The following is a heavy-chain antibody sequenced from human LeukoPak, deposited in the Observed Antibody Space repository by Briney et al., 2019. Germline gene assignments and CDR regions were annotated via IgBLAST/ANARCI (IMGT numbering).Heavy chain of an antibody. CDR2: ISGSGGST. CDR1: GVTFSTYG. D-gene: IGHD3-10*01. CDR3: AKADRGHGSGSYPFDS. Sequence: GGSLRLSCAASGVTFSTYGMNWVRQAPGKGLEWVSAISGSGGSTYYADSVKGRFTISRENSKNTLHLQMNSLRAEDTAVYYCAKADRGHGSGSYPFDSWGQGTLVTVSS. J-gene: IGHJ4*02. V-gene: IGHV3-23*01.